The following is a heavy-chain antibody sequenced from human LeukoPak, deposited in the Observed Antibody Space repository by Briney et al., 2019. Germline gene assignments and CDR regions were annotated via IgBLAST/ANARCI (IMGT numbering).Heavy chain of an antibody. Sequence: SPETLSLTCTVSGGSISSGGYSWSWIRQPPGKGMEFIAYIYYTGNTYFNPSLKSRVTISVDTSKNQFSLKLTSVTAADTAVYYCARVLAAAGNNWFDPWGQGTLVTVSS. J-gene: IGHJ5*02. CDR1: GGSISSGGYS. CDR2: IYYTGNT. V-gene: IGHV4-30-4*07. D-gene: IGHD6-13*01. CDR3: ARVLAAAGNNWFDP.